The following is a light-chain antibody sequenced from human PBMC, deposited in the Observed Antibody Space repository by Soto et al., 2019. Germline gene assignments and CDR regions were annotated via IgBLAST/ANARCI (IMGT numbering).Light chain of an antibody. CDR3: ASWDDSLNGYV. CDR1: SSNIGSNT. Sequence: QAVVTQPPSASGTPGQGLVISCSGSSSNIGSNTVNWYQHLPGTAPKLLICTFNQRPSGVPDRFFGSKSGTSASLAISGLQSEDEADYYCASWDDSLNGYVFGTGTQLTVL. J-gene: IGLJ1*01. CDR2: TFN. V-gene: IGLV1-44*01.